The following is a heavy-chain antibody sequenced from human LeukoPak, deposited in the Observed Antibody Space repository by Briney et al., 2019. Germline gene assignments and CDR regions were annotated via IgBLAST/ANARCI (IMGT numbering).Heavy chain of an antibody. D-gene: IGHD1-14*01. J-gene: IGHJ3*01. CDR2: FAAEDGDT. CDR1: GSALIELS. V-gene: IGHV1-24*01. Sequence: GASVKVSCKVSGSALIELSIHWVRQSPGKGLEWMGGFAAEDGDTRYAQRFRGTLTMTGDTSVDTAYMELSSLRSEDTAVYFCATPTGVSSDVFDVWGQGTMVTVSS. CDR3: ATPTGVSSDVFDV.